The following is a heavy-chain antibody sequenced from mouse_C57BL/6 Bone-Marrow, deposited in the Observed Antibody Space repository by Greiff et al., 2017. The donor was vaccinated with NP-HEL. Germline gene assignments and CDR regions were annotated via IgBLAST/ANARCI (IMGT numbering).Heavy chain of an antibody. Sequence: EVQLVESGGGLVKPGGSLKLSCAASGFTFSSYAMSWVRQTPEKRLEWVATISDGGSYTYYPDNVKGRFTISRDNAKNNLYLQMSHLKSEDTAMYYCARDWITTVVAKDLFDVWGTGTTVTVSS. D-gene: IGHD1-1*01. CDR3: ARDWITTVVAKDLFDV. J-gene: IGHJ1*03. V-gene: IGHV5-4*01. CDR2: ISDGGSYT. CDR1: GFTFSSYA.